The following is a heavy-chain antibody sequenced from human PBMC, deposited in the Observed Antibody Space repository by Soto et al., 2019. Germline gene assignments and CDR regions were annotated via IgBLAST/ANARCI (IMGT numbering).Heavy chain of an antibody. CDR1: GGTFSSYA. CDR3: ANCGYSYGFDAFDI. V-gene: IGHV1-69*06. CDR2: IIPIFGTA. Sequence: GASVKVSCKASGGTFSSYAISWVRQAPGQGLEWMGGIIPIFGTANYAQKFQGRVTITADKSTSTAYMELSSLRSEDTAVYYCANCGYSYGFDAFDIWGQGTMVTVS. D-gene: IGHD5-18*01. J-gene: IGHJ3*02.